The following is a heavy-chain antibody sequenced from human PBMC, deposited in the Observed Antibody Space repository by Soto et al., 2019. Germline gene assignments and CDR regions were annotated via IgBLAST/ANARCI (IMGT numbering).Heavy chain of an antibody. Sequence: QVQLVQSGAEVKKPGASVKVSCKASGYTFTSYGISWVRQAPGQGLEWMGWISAYNGNTNYAQKLQGRVTMTTDTSTSTAYIELRSLRSDYTAVYYCARDMGSSGRPYYYYGMDVWGQGTTVTVSS. V-gene: IGHV1-18*01. CDR3: ARDMGSSGRPYYYYGMDV. D-gene: IGHD3-22*01. J-gene: IGHJ6*02. CDR1: GYTFTSYG. CDR2: ISAYNGNT.